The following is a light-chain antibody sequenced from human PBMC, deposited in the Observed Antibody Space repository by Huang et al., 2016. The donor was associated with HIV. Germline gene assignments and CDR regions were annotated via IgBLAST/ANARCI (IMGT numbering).Light chain of an antibody. V-gene: IGKV3-11*01. CDR3: QQRRAWPLT. CDR2: DAS. J-gene: IGKJ4*01. Sequence: IWLPQSPPTLSLSQGERATLSCRASKSVHSYLPWYQQNPGQAPRRPIYDASNRATGIPARFSGSGSGTDITLTSSNLQSEDFAVYYCQQRRAWPLTFGGGTNVEI. CDR1: KSVHSY.